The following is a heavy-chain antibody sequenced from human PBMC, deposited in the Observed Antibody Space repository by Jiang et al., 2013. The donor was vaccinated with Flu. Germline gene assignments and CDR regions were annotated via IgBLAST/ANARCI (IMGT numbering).Heavy chain of an antibody. Sequence: FTSYYMHWVRQAPGQGLEWMGIINPVSGRTTYAEKFEGRVTMTRDTSTTTVYMGLNSLRDDDTAVYFCARGYSWSGYHPNWLDPWGPGTLVTVSS. CDR2: INPVSGRT. D-gene: IGHD3-3*01. J-gene: IGHJ5*02. CDR3: ARGYSWSGYHPNWLDP. CDR1: FTSYY. V-gene: IGHV1-46*01.